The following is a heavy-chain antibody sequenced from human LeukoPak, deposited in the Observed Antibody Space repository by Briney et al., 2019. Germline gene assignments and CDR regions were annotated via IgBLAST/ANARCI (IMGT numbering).Heavy chain of an antibody. CDR2: TYYRSKWYN. J-gene: IGHJ4*02. CDR1: GDIVSSKNGA. CDR3: ARDFGTTGWHTFDY. Sequence: SQTLSLTCVISGDIVSSKNGAWNWIRQSPSRGLEWLGRTYYRSKWYNDYAESMEGRMTISQDTSKNQYSLHLNSVTPDDTAVYYCARDFGTTGWHTFDYWGQGTLATVSS. D-gene: IGHD6-19*01. V-gene: IGHV6-1*01.